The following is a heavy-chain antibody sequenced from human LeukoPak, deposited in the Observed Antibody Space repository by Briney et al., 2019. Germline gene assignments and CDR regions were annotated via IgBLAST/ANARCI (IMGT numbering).Heavy chain of an antibody. CDR2: IINSGATT. J-gene: IGHJ4*02. CDR1: GFTFSSYA. CDR3: AKDIHGDYGGLDY. V-gene: IGHV3-23*01. D-gene: IGHD4-17*01. Sequence: GGSLRLSCAASGFTFSSYAMTWVRQAPGKGLEWVSKIINSGATTYYADSVKGRFTISRDNSKNTLDLQMNSLRAEDTAAYYCAKDIHGDYGGLDYWGQGTLVTVSS.